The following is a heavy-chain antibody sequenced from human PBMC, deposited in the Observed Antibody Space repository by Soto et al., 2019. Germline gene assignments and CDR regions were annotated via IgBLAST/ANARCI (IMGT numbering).Heavy chain of an antibody. J-gene: IGHJ6*02. CDR3: ASDLDVKGYCSGGSCYSDLYYYGMDV. D-gene: IGHD2-15*01. Sequence: QVQLVQSGAEVMKPGASVKVSCKASGYTFTSYDINWVRQATGQGLEWMGWMNPNSGNTGYAQKFQGRVTMTRNTSISTSYMELSSLRSEDTAVYYCASDLDVKGYCSGGSCYSDLYYYGMDVWGQGTTVTVSS. CDR2: MNPNSGNT. V-gene: IGHV1-8*01. CDR1: GYTFTSYD.